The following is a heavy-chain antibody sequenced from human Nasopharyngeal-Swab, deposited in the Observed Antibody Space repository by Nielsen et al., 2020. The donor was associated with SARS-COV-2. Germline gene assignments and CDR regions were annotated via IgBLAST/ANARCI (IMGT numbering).Heavy chain of an antibody. CDR2: ISSSSSTI. J-gene: IGHJ4*02. V-gene: IGHV3-48*02. Sequence: GESLKISCAASGFTFSSYSMNWVRQAPGKGLEWVSYISSSSSTIYYADSVKGRFTISRDNAKNSLYLQMNSLGDEDTAVYYCARGANTATDYWGQGTLVTVSS. CDR3: ARGANTATDY. CDR1: GFTFSSYS. D-gene: IGHD5-18*01.